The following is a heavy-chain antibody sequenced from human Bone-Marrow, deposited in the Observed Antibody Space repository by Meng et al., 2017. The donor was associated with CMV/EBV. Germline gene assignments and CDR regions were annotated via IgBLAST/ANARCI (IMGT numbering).Heavy chain of an antibody. CDR2: IIPIFGTA. CDR3: ATQYNSGWYLGY. J-gene: IGHJ4*02. Sequence: SVKVSCKASGGTFSSYAISWVRQAPGQGLEWMGGIIPIFGTANYAQKFQGRVTMTKDTSTNTAYMDLRNLRSDDTAVYYCATQYNSGWYLGYWGQGTLVTVSS. CDR1: GGTFSSYA. V-gene: IGHV1-69*05. D-gene: IGHD6-19*01.